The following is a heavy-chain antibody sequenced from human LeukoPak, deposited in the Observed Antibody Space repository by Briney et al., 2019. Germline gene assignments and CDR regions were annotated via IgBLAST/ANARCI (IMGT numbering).Heavy chain of an antibody. J-gene: IGHJ3*02. Sequence: PSETLSLTCAVYGGSFSGYYWSWIRQPPGKGLEWIGEINHSGSTNYNPSLKSRVTTSVDTSKNQFSLKLSSVTAADTAVYYCARDQDAFDIWGQGTMVTVSS. V-gene: IGHV4-34*01. CDR2: INHSGST. CDR3: ARDQDAFDI. CDR1: GGSFSGYY.